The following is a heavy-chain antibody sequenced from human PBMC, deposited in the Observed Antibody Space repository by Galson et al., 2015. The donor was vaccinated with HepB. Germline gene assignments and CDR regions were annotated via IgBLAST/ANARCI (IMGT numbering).Heavy chain of an antibody. CDR2: IDPSDSYT. J-gene: IGHJ6*03. Sequence: QSGAEVKKPGESLRISCKGSGYSFTSYWISWVRQMPGKGLEWMGRIDPSDSYTNYSPSFQGHVTISADKSISTAYLRWSSLKASDTAMYYCARQYYDFWSGYYYYYYYYMDVWGKGTTVTVSS. CDR3: ARQYYDFWSGYYYYYYYYMDV. V-gene: IGHV5-10-1*01. D-gene: IGHD3-3*01. CDR1: GYSFTSYW.